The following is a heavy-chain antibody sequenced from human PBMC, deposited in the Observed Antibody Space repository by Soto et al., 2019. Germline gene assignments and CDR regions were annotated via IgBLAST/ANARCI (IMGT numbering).Heavy chain of an antibody. D-gene: IGHD2-2*01. V-gene: IGHV1-69*01. CDR1: GGTFSSYA. CDR3: ARSQGSSTSLEIYYCYYYGMDV. CDR2: IIPIPGTA. J-gene: IGHJ6*02. Sequence: QVQLVQSGAEVKKPGSSVKVSCKASGGTFSSYAISWVRQAPGQGLEWMGGIIPIPGTANYAQKFQGRVTITADESTSTAYRELSSLRSEDTAVYYCARSQGSSTSLEIYYCYYYGMDVWGQGTTVTVSS.